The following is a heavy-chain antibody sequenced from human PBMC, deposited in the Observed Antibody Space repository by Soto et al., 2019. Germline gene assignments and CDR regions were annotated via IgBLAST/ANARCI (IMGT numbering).Heavy chain of an antibody. CDR2: ISWNSGSI. J-gene: IGHJ4*02. V-gene: IGHV3-9*01. D-gene: IGHD2-2*01. Sequence: EVQLVESGGGLVQPGRSLRLSCAASGFTFDDYAMHWVRQAPGKGLEWVSGISWNSGSIGYADSVKGRFTSSRDNAKNALYLQMNSLRAEATALYYCAKGGQLLTEGGGYWGQGTLVTVSS. CDR3: AKGGQLLTEGGGY. CDR1: GFTFDDYA.